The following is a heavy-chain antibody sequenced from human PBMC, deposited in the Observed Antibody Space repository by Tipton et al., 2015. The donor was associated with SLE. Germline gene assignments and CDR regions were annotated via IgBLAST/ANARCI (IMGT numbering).Heavy chain of an antibody. CDR2: ISSSGTDI. J-gene: IGHJ6*03. CDR3: TRGTGSRHYYSMDV. CDR1: GFKFRTNS. D-gene: IGHD3-10*01. V-gene: IGHV3-21*01. Sequence: SLRLSCEASGFKFRTNSMNWVRQAPGKGLEWVSSISSSGTDIHYADSVSGRFTISRDNADNSLSLQMSSLRAEDTAVYYCTRGTGSRHYYSMDVWGSGTTVTVSS.